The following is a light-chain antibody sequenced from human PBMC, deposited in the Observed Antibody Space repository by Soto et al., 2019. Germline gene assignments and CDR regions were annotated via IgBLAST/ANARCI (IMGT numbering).Light chain of an antibody. CDR3: QQSYSTPRT. Sequence: ILMTQSPSSLSASVGDRVTITCRASQSISSYLNWYQQKPGKAPKLLIYAASSLQSGVPSRFSGSGSGTDFTLTISSLQPEDFATHYCQQSYSTPRTFGQGTKVDIK. CDR2: AAS. J-gene: IGKJ1*01. V-gene: IGKV1-39*01. CDR1: QSISSY.